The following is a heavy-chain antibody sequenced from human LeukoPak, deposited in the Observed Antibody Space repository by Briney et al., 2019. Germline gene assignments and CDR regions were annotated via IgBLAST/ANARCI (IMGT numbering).Heavy chain of an antibody. V-gene: IGHV3-33*01. CDR1: GFTFSSYG. CDR3: ARDRGYSYGFGG. CDR2: IWYDGSNK. D-gene: IGHD5-18*01. Sequence: GRSLRLSCAASGFTFSSYGMHWVRQAPGKGLEWVAVIWYDGSNKYYADSVKGRFTISRDNSKNTLYLQMNSLRAEDTAVYYCARDRGYSYGFGGWGQGTLVTVSS. J-gene: IGHJ4*02.